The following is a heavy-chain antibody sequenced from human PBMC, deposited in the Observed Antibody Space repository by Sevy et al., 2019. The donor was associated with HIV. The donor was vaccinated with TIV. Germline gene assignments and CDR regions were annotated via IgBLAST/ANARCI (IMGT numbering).Heavy chain of an antibody. J-gene: IGHJ4*02. D-gene: IGHD3-10*01. CDR1: GGSMSSYF. Sequence: KQSQTLSLTCTVSGGSMSSYFWSWIRQPPGKGLEWIGYIYYTGTTNYNPSLKSRLTMSLDTSKNRFSLKLTAVTAADTAMYYCARDSVLSPRVFDSWGQGTLVTVSS. CDR2: IYYTGTT. V-gene: IGHV4-59*01. CDR3: ARDSVLSPRVFDS.